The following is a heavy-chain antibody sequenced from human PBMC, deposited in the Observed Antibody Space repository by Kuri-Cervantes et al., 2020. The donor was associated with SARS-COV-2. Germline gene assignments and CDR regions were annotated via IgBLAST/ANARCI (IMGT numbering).Heavy chain of an antibody. Sequence: GESLKISCAASGFTFSSYSMNWVRQAPGKGLEWVSSISSSSSYIYYADSVKGRFAISRDNAKNSRYLQMNSLRAEDTAVYYCARAHYGDYVAYIYWGQGTLVTVSS. CDR1: GFTFSSYS. CDR2: ISSSSSYI. J-gene: IGHJ4*02. V-gene: IGHV3-21*01. CDR3: ARAHYGDYVAYIY. D-gene: IGHD4-17*01.